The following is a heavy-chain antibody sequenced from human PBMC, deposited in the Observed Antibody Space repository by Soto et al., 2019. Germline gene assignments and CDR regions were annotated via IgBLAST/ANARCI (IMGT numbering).Heavy chain of an antibody. Sequence: QVQLVESGGGVVQPGRSLRLSCAASRFDFSLYGMHWVRQVPGKGLEWVAMIWYDASSQFYSDSVKGRFTISRDNSNNILYLHMHSLRAEDTALYYCARDIAVRRIDQWGQGTLVTVSS. CDR3: ARDIAVRRIDQ. CDR1: RFDFSLYG. D-gene: IGHD6-6*01. V-gene: IGHV3-33*01. CDR2: IWYDASSQ. J-gene: IGHJ5*02.